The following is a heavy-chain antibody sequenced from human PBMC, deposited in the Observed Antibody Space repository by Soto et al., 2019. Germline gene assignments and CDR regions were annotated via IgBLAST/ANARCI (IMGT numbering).Heavy chain of an antibody. D-gene: IGHD5-12*01. V-gene: IGHV3-48*04. CDR2: ISRVGSTM. CDR3: ARVGHSGYPEYYGMDV. Sequence: GGSLRLSCAASGFTFNIYSMNWVRRAPGKGLEWVSKISRVGSTMYYADSVKGRFTISRDNAKNSLYLQMNSLRAEDTAVYYCARVGHSGYPEYYGMDVWGQGTTVTVSS. CDR1: GFTFNIYS. J-gene: IGHJ6*02.